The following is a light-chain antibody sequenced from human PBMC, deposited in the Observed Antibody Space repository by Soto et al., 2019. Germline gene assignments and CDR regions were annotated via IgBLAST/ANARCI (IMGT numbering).Light chain of an antibody. V-gene: IGKV3-15*01. CDR1: HSVSSN. J-gene: IGKJ4*02. CDR3: QQYDNLPLT. Sequence: EIVMTQSPATLSVSPGERATLSCRASHSVSSNLAWYQHKPGQAPRLLIYGASTRATGIPARFSGSGSGTDFTLTISSLQSEDFAVYYCQQYDNLPLTFGGGTKVEIK. CDR2: GAS.